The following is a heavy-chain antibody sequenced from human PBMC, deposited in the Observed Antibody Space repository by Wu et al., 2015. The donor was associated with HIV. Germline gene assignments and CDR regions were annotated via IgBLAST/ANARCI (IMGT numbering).Heavy chain of an antibody. CDR2: IIPIFGTP. Sequence: QVQLVQSGAEVKKPRSSVKISCKASGGTFSNYAISWVRQAPGQGLEWMGGIIPIFGTPNYAQNFQGRVTMTRNTSITTAYMELSSLRSEDTAVYYCHIAAAVGYENEAFDMWGQGTMVTVSS. CDR1: GGTFSNYA. J-gene: IGHJ3*02. CDR3: HIAAAVGYENEAFDM. V-gene: IGHV1-69*05. D-gene: IGHD6-13*01.